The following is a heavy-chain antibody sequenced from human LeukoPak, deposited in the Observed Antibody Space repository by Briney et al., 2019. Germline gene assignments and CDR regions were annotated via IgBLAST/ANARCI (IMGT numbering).Heavy chain of an antibody. V-gene: IGHV3-11*01. D-gene: IGHD5-18*01. Sequence: PGGSLRLSCAASGFTFSDYYMSWIRQAPGKGLEWVSYISSSGSTIYYADSVKGRFTISRDNAKSSLYLQMNSLRAEDTAVYYCAKDSGGYSYGYDYFDYWGQGTLVTVSS. CDR2: ISSSGSTI. CDR3: AKDSGGYSYGYDYFDY. CDR1: GFTFSDYY. J-gene: IGHJ4*02.